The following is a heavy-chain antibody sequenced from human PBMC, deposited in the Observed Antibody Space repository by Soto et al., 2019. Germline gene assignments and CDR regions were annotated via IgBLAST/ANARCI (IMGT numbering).Heavy chain of an antibody. V-gene: IGHV4-34*01. D-gene: IGHD3-3*01. CDR3: ARVLNFWSGYYPTLFYFDY. CDR1: CGSFSGYY. CDR2: INHNGST. Sequence: TLSLTCAVYCGSFSGYYLSCIRQPPVKGLEWIGEINHNGSTNYNPSLKSRVTISVDTSKNQFSLKLSSVTAADTAVYYCARVLNFWSGYYPTLFYFDYWGQGTLVTVSS. J-gene: IGHJ4*02.